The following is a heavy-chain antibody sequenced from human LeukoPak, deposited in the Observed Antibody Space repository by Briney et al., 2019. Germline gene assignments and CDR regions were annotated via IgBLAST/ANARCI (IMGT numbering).Heavy chain of an antibody. CDR1: VLAFKNVW. D-gene: IGHD5-24*01. CDR3: TTGETEMATIKVVDY. J-gene: IGHJ4*02. CDR2: IKSKTDGGTT. Sequence: GGSLRLSCGASVLAFKNVWMSWVCQAPGKGLEWAGRIKSKTDGGTTDYAAPVKGRFTISRDDSKNTLYLQMNSLKTEDTAVYYCTTGETEMATIKVVDYWGQGTLVTVSS. V-gene: IGHV3-15*01.